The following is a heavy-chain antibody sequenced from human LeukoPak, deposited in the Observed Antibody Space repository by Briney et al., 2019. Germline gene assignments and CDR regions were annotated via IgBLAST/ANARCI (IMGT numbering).Heavy chain of an antibody. J-gene: IGHJ5*02. CDR1: GGTFSSYA. CDR2: IIPILGIA. CDR3: ARGSYSGNWFDP. D-gene: IGHD4-11*01. V-gene: IGHV1-69*04. Sequence: SVKVSCKASGGTFSSYAISWVRQAPGQGLEWMGRIIPILGIANYAQKFQGRVTMTRNTSISTAYMELSSLRSEDTAVYYCARGSYSGNWFDPWGQGTLVTVSS.